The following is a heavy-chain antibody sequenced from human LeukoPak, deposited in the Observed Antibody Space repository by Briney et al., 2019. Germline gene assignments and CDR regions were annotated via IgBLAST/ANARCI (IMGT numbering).Heavy chain of an antibody. CDR2: IYYSGST. V-gene: IGHV4-39*01. J-gene: IGHJ4*02. Sequence: PSETLSLTCTVSGGSISSSSYYWGWIRQPPGKGLEWIGSIYYSGSTYYNPSLKSRVTISVDTSKNQFSLKLSSVTAADTAVYYCARHRIAVAAPDYWGQGTLVTVSS. CDR1: GGSISSSSYY. CDR3: ARHRIAVAAPDY. D-gene: IGHD6-19*01.